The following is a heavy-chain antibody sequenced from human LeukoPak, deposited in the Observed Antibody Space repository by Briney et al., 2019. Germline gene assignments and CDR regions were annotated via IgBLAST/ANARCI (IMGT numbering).Heavy chain of an antibody. V-gene: IGHV3-23*01. Sequence: QPGGSLRLSCAASGFTFSSYAMSWVRQAPGKGLEWVSAISGSGGSTYYADSVKGRFTISRDNSKNTLYLQMNSLRAEDTAVYYCAKDQWPFSYDILTGANAFDIWGQGTMATVSS. CDR3: AKDQWPFSYDILTGANAFDI. CDR1: GFTFSSYA. J-gene: IGHJ3*02. D-gene: IGHD3-9*01. CDR2: ISGSGGST.